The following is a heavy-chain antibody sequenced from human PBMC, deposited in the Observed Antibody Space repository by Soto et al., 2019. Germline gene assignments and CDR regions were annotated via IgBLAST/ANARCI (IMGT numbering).Heavy chain of an antibody. J-gene: IGHJ4*02. V-gene: IGHV3-23*01. Sequence: GGSIRLYCAAPVFTSSNYRTSWLRQAPGKGLEWVSAVSDNGGRTPYADSVKGRFTISRDNSQNTLYLQMLSLRADDTAIYYCAKDYWNPRHFDYWGQGSLLTASS. CDR1: VFTSSNYR. CDR3: AKDYWNPRHFDY. D-gene: IGHD1-1*01. CDR2: VSDNGGRT.